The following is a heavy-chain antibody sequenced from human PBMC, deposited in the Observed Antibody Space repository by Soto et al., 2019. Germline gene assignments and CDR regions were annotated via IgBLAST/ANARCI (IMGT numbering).Heavy chain of an antibody. J-gene: IGHJ5*02. V-gene: IGHV1-3*01. Sequence: ASVKVSCKASGYTFTSYAMHWVRQAPGQRLEWMGWINAGNGSTKYSQKFQGRVTITRDTSASTAYMELSSLRSDDTAVYYCARDPPYSSGWYAGFDPWGQGTLVTVSS. CDR2: INAGNGST. CDR1: GYTFTSYA. CDR3: ARDPPYSSGWYAGFDP. D-gene: IGHD6-19*01.